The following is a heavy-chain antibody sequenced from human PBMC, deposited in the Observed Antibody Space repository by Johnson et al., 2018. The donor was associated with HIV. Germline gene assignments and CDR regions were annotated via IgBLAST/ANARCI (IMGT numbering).Heavy chain of an antibody. CDR1: GVSFSDYA. Sequence: VQLVESGGGVVQSGRSLRLSCAASGVSFSDYAMHWVRQAPGKGLEWVAVIWFDGSKKYYTDSVKGRFTISRDNSKNTLFLQMNSLRAEDMAVYYCASFPYQYYYDSSGYYRDDAFDIWGQGTMVTVSS. V-gene: IGHV3-33*01. CDR2: IWFDGSKK. J-gene: IGHJ3*02. CDR3: ASFPYQYYYDSSGYYRDDAFDI. D-gene: IGHD3-22*01.